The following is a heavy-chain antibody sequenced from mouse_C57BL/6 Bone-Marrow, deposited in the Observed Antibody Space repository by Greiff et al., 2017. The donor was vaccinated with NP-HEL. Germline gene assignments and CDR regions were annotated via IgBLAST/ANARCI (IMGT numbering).Heavy chain of an antibody. CDR1: GYTFTSYG. D-gene: IGHD1-1*01. CDR3: ASDYSGSNYGYIDV. Sequence: VNVVESGAELARPGASVKLSCKASGYTFTSYGISWVKQTTGQGLEWIGEIYPRSGNTYYPEKFKGKAILTADKSSSTAYMELRSLTSEDSAVYFCASDYSGSNYGYIDVGDTGNTTTVSA. V-gene: IGHV1-81*01. J-gene: IGHJ1*03. CDR2: IYPRSGNT.